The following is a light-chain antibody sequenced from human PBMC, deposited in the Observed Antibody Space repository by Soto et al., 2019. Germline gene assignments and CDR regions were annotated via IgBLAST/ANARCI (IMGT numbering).Light chain of an antibody. CDR1: QSVLSSSNNKNC. V-gene: IGKV4-1*01. CDR2: WAS. Sequence: DIVMTQSPDSLAVSLGERATINCKSGQSVLSSSNNKNCLAWYQQKPGQPPRLLIYWASTRESGVPDRFSGSGSGTDFTLTISSLQAEDVAVYYCQHYYSIPWTFGQGTKVEIK. CDR3: QHYYSIPWT. J-gene: IGKJ1*01.